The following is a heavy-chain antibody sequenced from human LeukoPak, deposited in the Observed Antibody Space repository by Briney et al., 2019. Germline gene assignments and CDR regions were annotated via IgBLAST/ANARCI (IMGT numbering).Heavy chain of an antibody. D-gene: IGHD6-6*01. J-gene: IGHJ3*02. CDR3: ARGPSIAARYDAFDI. V-gene: IGHV3-48*03. CDR1: EFTFTSYE. Sequence: LPGGSLRLSCAASEFTFTSYELNWVRQAPGKGLEWVSYISSSGNTISCADSVKGRFTISRDNAKNSLYLQVISLRAEDTAVYYCARGPSIAARYDAFDIWGQGTMVTVSS. CDR2: ISSSGNTI.